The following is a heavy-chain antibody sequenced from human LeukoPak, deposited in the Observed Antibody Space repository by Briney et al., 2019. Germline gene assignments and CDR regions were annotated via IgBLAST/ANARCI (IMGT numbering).Heavy chain of an antibody. CDR3: ARAYGSGSYYKLGFDY. CDR1: GFTFSSYA. CDR2: ISYDGSNK. V-gene: IGHV3-30-3*01. J-gene: IGHJ4*02. D-gene: IGHD3-10*01. Sequence: GGSLRLSCAASGFTFSSYAMHWVRQAPGKGLEWVAVISYDGSNKYYADSVEGRFTISRDNAKNSLYLQMNRLRAEDTAVYYCARAYGSGSYYKLGFDYWGQGTLVTVSS.